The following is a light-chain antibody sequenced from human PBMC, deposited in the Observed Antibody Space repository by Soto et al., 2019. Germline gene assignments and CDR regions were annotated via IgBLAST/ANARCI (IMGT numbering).Light chain of an antibody. CDR2: DAS. Sequence: DIQMTQSPSSLSASVGDRVTITCQASQDISNSLSWYQQKPGKAPRLLIYDASNLETGVPSRFSGSGSGTYFTFTISSLQPEDIATYYCQQNDDLPFTLGPGTKVDIK. J-gene: IGKJ3*01. V-gene: IGKV1-33*01. CDR1: QDISNS. CDR3: QQNDDLPFT.